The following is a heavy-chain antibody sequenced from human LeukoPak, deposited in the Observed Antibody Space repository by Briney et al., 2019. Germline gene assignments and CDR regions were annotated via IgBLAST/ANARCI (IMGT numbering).Heavy chain of an antibody. D-gene: IGHD2-2*01. CDR2: INHSGSA. CDR3: ARGLGYCSSTSCYRGRANWFDP. CDR1: GGSFSGYY. Sequence: SETLSLTCAVYGGSFSGYYWSWIRQPPGKGLEWIGEINHSGSANYNPSLKSRVTISVDTSKNQFSLKLSSVTAADTAVYYYARGLGYCSSTSCYRGRANWFDPWGQGTLVTVSS. V-gene: IGHV4-34*01. J-gene: IGHJ5*02.